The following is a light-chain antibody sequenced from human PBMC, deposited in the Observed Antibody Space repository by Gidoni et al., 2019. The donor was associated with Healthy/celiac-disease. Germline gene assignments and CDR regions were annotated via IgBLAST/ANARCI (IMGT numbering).Light chain of an antibody. V-gene: IGLV3-1*01. J-gene: IGLJ2*01. Sequence: SYELTQPPSVSVSPGQTARITCSGDKLGDKYACWYQQKPGQSPVLVIYQDSKRPSGIPERFSGSNSGNTATLTISGTQAMDEADYYCQAWDSSTDGVVFGGGTELTVL. CDR2: QDS. CDR3: QAWDSSTDGVV. CDR1: KLGDKY.